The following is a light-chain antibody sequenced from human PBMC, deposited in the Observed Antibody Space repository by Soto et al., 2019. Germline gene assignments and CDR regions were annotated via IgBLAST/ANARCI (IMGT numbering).Light chain of an antibody. CDR2: GAS. CDR1: QSVSSSY. Sequence: EIVLTQSPGTLSLSPGERATLSCRASQSVSSSYLAWYQQKPGQAPRLLISGASSRATGIPDRFSGSGSGTEFARTISRLEPEDYAVYYCQQYGSSLGVTFGGGTKVEIK. CDR3: QQYGSSLGVT. J-gene: IGKJ4*01. V-gene: IGKV3-20*01.